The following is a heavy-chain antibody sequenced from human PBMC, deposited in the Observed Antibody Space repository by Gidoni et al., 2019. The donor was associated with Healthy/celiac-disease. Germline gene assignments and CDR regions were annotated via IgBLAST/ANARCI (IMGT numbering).Heavy chain of an antibody. D-gene: IGHD2-2*01. CDR2: IGYDGSNK. Sequence: QVQLVESGGGVVQPGRSLRLSCAASGFTFSSYGMHWVRQAPGKGLEWVAVIGYDGSNKYYADSVKGRFTISRDNSKNTLYLQMNSLRAEDTAVYYCARDHPPYCSSTSCYSYNWFDPWGQGTLVTVSS. CDR3: ARDHPPYCSSTSCYSYNWFDP. CDR1: GFTFSSYG. J-gene: IGHJ5*02. V-gene: IGHV3-33*01.